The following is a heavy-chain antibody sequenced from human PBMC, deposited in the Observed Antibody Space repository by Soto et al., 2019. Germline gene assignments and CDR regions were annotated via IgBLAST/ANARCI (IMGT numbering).Heavy chain of an antibody. CDR1: GGSFSDYY. Sequence: QVQLQQWGAGLLKPSETLSLTCAVYGGSFSDYYWSWLRQPPGKGLEWIGEINHSGSTNYKPSLKSRVTISVDTSKNQFSLRLSSVPAEDTAVYYCARKGGWLRPYFDYWGQGILVTVSS. V-gene: IGHV4-34*01. J-gene: IGHJ4*02. CDR2: INHSGST. CDR3: ARKGGWLRPYFDY. D-gene: IGHD5-12*01.